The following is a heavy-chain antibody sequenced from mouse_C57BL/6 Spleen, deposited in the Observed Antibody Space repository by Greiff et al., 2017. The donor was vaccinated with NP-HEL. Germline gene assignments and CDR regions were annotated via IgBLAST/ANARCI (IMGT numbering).Heavy chain of an antibody. V-gene: IGHV1-19*01. Sequence: VPLQQSGPVLVQPGASVPLSCKASGYTFTDYYMNWLKQIPGKRLEWIGVINPYNGGTSYNQKFKGKATLTVDKSSSTAYMELNSLTSEDSAVYYCARNYYGSSYYFDYWGQGTTLTVSS. D-gene: IGHD1-1*01. CDR3: ARNYYGSSYYFDY. J-gene: IGHJ2*01. CDR1: GYTFTDYY. CDR2: INPYNGGT.